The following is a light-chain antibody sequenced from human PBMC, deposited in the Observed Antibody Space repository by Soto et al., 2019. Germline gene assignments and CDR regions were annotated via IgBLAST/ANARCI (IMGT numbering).Light chain of an antibody. J-gene: IGLJ2*01. Sequence: QSALTQPASVSGSPGQSITISCTGTSSDVGGYNYVSGYQQHPGKAPKLMIYAVSNRPSGVSNRFSGSKSGNTASLTISGLQAEDEADYCCSSYTSSSTVVFGGGTKLTVL. CDR2: AVS. CDR1: SSDVGGYNY. CDR3: SSYTSSSTVV. V-gene: IGLV2-14*01.